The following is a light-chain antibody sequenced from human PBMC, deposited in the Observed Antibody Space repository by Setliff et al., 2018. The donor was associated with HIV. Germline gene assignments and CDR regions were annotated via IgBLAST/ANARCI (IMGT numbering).Light chain of an antibody. V-gene: IGLV2-14*02. CDR3: TSYTSQGTPV. Sequence: QSALTQPASVSGSPGQSITISCTGTSSDVGSYNLVSWYQQHPDKAPKLMIYEVSERPLGVSNRFSGSKSGNTASLTISGLQAEDEADYYCTSYTSQGTPVFGTGTKVTVL. CDR1: SSDVGSYNL. CDR2: EVS. J-gene: IGLJ1*01.